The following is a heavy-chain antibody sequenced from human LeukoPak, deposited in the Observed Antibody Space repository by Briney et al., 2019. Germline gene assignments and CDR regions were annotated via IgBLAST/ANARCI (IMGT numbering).Heavy chain of an antibody. CDR1: GGSISSSSYY. D-gene: IGHD3-22*01. CDR2: IYTSGST. Sequence: PSETLSLTCTVSGGSISSSSYYWGWIRQPPGKGLEWIGRIYTSGSTNYNPSLKSRVTMSVDTSKNQFSLKLSSVTAADTAVYYCARDWYYYDSSGYQNWFDPWGQGTLVTVSS. CDR3: ARDWYYYDSSGYQNWFDP. J-gene: IGHJ5*02. V-gene: IGHV4-61*05.